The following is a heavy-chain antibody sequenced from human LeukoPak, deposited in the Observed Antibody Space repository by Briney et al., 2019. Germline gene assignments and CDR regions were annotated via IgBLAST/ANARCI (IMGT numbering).Heavy chain of an antibody. CDR2: ISAYNGNT. J-gene: IGHJ4*02. D-gene: IGHD4-11*01. CDR3: ARVLLYSNYTTPGPHFDY. CDR1: GYTFTSYG. V-gene: IGHV1-18*01. Sequence: GASVKVSCKASGYTFTSYGISWVRQAPGQGLEWMGWISAYNGNTNYAQKLQGRVTMTTDTSTSTAYMELRSLRSDDTAVYYCARVLLYSNYTTPGPHFDYWGQGTLVIVSS.